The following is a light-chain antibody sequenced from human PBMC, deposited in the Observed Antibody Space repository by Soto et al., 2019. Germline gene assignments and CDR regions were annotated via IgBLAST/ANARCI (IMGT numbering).Light chain of an antibody. CDR1: QSVSSTL. CDR3: RHYGDSSWT. Sequence: EIVLTQSPVALSLSPGERATLSCRASQSVSSTLLTWYQQKPGQAPRLLIYGVSSRATGIPDRFSGSGSGTDFTLTISRLEPEDFAVYFCRHYGDSSWTFGQGTKVDIK. V-gene: IGKV3-20*01. CDR2: GVS. J-gene: IGKJ1*01.